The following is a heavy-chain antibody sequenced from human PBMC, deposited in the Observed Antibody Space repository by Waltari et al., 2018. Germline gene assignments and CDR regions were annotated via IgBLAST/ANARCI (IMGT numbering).Heavy chain of an antibody. J-gene: IGHJ3*02. Sequence: EVQLVESGGGLIQPGGSLRLSCAASGFSVSNSYVSWVRQAPGKGLEWISFIYGVDSTSYVDSVKGRFTVSRDNSKNTVHLQMNSVRVDDTAVYYCATFSNWVHDTFDIWGQGTLDSVSS. CDR1: GFSVSNSY. D-gene: IGHD3-16*01. CDR2: IYGVDST. CDR3: ATFSNWVHDTFDI. V-gene: IGHV3-53*01.